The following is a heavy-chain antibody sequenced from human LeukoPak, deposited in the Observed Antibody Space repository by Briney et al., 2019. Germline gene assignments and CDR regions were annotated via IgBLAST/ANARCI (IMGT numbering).Heavy chain of an antibody. J-gene: IGHJ4*02. D-gene: IGHD2-15*01. CDR1: GFTFSSYA. CDR3: ANGWSPDY. V-gene: IGHV3-23*01. CDR2: ISGSGGSA. Sequence: GGSLRLSCAASGFTFSSYAVSWVRQAPGKGLEWVSGISGSGGSAYYADSVKGRFTIFRDNSKNTLYLQMNSLRAEDTAVYHCANGWSPDYWGRGTLVTVSS.